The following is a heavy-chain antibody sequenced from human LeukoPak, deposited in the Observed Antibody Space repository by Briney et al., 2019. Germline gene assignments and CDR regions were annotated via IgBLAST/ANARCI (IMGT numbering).Heavy chain of an antibody. CDR2: IYYSGST. CDR1: GGSISNNSW. Sequence: KSSETLSLTCAVSGGSISNNSWWSWVRQPPGQGLEWIGEIYYSGSTNYNPSFKSRVTILVDKSKNQFSLNLRSVTAADTAVYYCAGFGESFDYWGQGTLVTVSS. D-gene: IGHD3-10*01. J-gene: IGHJ4*02. V-gene: IGHV4-4*02. CDR3: AGFGESFDY.